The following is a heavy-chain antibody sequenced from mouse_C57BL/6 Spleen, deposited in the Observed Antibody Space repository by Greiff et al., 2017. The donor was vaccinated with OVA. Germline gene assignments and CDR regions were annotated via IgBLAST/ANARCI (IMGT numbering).Heavy chain of an antibody. D-gene: IGHD1-2*01. CDR2: IDPSDSYT. CDR1: GYTFTSYW. V-gene: IGHV1-69*01. CDR3: ARRRSITPARYFDV. J-gene: IGHJ1*03. Sequence: QVQLQQPGAELVMPGASVKLSCKASGYTFTSYWMHWVKQRPGQGLEWIGEIDPSDSYTNYNQKFKGKSTLTVDKSSSTAYMQLSSLTSDDSAVYYCARRRSITPARYFDVWGTGTTVTVSS.